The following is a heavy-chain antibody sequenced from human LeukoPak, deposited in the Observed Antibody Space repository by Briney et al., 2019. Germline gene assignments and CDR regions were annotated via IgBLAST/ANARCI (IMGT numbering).Heavy chain of an antibody. J-gene: IGHJ4*02. CDR1: EFTFSTYG. D-gene: IGHD6-13*01. Sequence: PGRSLRLSCAASEFTFSTYGMHWVRQAPGKGLEWVAVISYDGSYKFYADSVKGRFTISRDNSKSTLYLQMNSLRAEGTAVYYCAKDRYSGLNTIDYWGQGTLVTVSS. V-gene: IGHV3-30*18. CDR3: AKDRYSGLNTIDY. CDR2: ISYDGSYK.